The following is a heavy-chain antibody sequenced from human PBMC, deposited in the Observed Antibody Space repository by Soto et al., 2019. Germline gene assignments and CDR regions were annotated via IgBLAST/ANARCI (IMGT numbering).Heavy chain of an antibody. CDR3: AKNSGWFNA. CDR2: IDGTSTFS. V-gene: IGHV3-23*05. J-gene: IGHJ5*02. D-gene: IGHD3-10*01. Sequence: GGSLRLSCGASGFTFSNNDMTWVRQAPGKGLEWVSTIDGTSTFSNYADSVEGRFTISRDNSRNTVYLQMNSLRADDAAVYYCAKNSGWFNAWGQGTPGTASS. CDR1: GFTFSNND.